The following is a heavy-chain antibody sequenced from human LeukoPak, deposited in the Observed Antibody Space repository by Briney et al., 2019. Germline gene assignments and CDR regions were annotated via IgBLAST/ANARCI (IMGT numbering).Heavy chain of an antibody. CDR2: INAGNGNT. V-gene: IGHV1-3*01. CDR3: ARVAVAGKNWFDP. Sequence: ASVKVSRKASGYTFTSYAMHWVRQAPGQRLEWMGWINAGNGNTKYSQKFQGRVTITRDTSASTAYMELSSLRSEDTAVYYYARVAVAGKNWFDPWGQGTLVTVSS. J-gene: IGHJ5*02. CDR1: GYTFTSYA. D-gene: IGHD6-19*01.